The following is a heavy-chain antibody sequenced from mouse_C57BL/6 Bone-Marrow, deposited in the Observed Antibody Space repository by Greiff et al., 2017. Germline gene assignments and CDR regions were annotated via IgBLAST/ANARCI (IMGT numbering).Heavy chain of an antibody. CDR3: TRAYYSNYFDY. Sequence: EVQLQQSGAELVRPGASVKLSCTASGFNIKDDYMHWVKQMPEQGLEWIGWIDPENGDTEYASKFQGKATITADTSSNTAYLQLSSLTSEDTAVYYCTRAYYSNYFDYWGQGTTLTVSS. V-gene: IGHV14-4*01. CDR1: GFNIKDDY. J-gene: IGHJ2*01. CDR2: IDPENGDT. D-gene: IGHD2-5*01.